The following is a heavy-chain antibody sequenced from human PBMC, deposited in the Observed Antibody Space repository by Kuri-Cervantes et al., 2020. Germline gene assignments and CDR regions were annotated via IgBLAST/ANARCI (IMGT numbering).Heavy chain of an antibody. CDR2: IGTAGDT. V-gene: IGHV3-13*01. CDR1: GFTFSSYD. J-gene: IGHJ5*02. D-gene: IGHD1/OR15-1a*01. CDR3: AKDLHFRGEQRGGLDP. Sequence: GESLKISCAASGFTFSSYDMHWVRQATGKGLEWVSAIGTAGDTYYPGSVKGRFTISRENAKNSLYLQMNSLRAEDTAVYYCAKDLHFRGEQRGGLDPWGQGTLVTVSS.